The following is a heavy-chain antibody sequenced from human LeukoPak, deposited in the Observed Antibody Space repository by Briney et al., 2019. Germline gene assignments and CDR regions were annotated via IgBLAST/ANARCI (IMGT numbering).Heavy chain of an antibody. J-gene: IGHJ3*02. CDR3: ARQFGAI. CDR1: GYSISSGYY. CDR2: IYHSGST. V-gene: IGHV4-38-2*01. D-gene: IGHD3-10*01. Sequence: PSETQSLTCAVSGYSISSGYYWGWIRQPPGKGLEWIGSIYHSGSTYYNPSLKSRVTISVDTSKNQFSLKLSSVTAADTAVYYCARQFGAIWGQGTMVTVSS.